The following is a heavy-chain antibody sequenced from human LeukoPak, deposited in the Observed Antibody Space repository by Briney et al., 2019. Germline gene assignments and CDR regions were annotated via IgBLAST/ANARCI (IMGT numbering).Heavy chain of an antibody. CDR2: ISGSGGST. CDR3: AKDPYSSSWTLFDY. V-gene: IGHV3-23*01. CDR1: GFTLSSYA. Sequence: GGSLRLSCAASGFTLSSYAMSWVRQAPGKGLEWVSAISGSGGSTYYADSVKGRFTISRDNSKNTLYLQMNSLRAEDTAVYYCAKDPYSSSWTLFDYWGQGTLVTVSS. J-gene: IGHJ4*02. D-gene: IGHD6-13*01.